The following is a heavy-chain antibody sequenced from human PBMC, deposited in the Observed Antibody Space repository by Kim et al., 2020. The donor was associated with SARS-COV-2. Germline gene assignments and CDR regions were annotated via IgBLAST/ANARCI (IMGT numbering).Heavy chain of an antibody. CDR3: AADGAVAGTRFDY. J-gene: IGHJ4*02. V-gene: IGHV1-58*01. Sequence: SVKVSCKASGFTFTSSAVQWVRQARGQRLEWIGWIVVGSGNTNYAQKFQERVTITRDMSTSTAYMELSSLRSEDTAVYYCAADGAVAGTRFDYWGQGTLVTVSS. D-gene: IGHD6-19*01. CDR1: GFTFTSSA. CDR2: IVVGSGNT.